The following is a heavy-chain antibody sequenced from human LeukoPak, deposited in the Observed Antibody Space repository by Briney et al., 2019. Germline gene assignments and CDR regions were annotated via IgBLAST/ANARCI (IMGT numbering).Heavy chain of an antibody. J-gene: IGHJ4*02. CDR1: GYSFTRHW. CDR3: SGGEANTLGEFLYY. CDR2: IYPGDSNT. Sequence: GESLKISCKGSGYSFTRHWIGWVRQMPGKGLEWMGIIYPGDSNTRYSPSFQGQVTISADESITTAYLQWSSLKASDTAIYYCSGGEANTLGEFLYYWGQGTLGTGSS. V-gene: IGHV5-51*01. D-gene: IGHD3-16*01.